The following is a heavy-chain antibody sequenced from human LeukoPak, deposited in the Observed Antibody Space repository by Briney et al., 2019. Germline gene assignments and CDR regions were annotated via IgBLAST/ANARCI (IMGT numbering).Heavy chain of an antibody. CDR2: IRYDGSNK. Sequence: GGSLRLSCAASGFTFNSYGMHWVRQAPGKGLEWVAFIRYDGSNKYYTDSVKGRFTISRDNSKNTLYLQMNSLRAEDTAVYYCAKVKPRYFDWFDENYFDYWGQGTLVTVSS. J-gene: IGHJ4*02. CDR3: AKVKPRYFDWFDENYFDY. D-gene: IGHD3-9*01. V-gene: IGHV3-30*02. CDR1: GFTFNSYG.